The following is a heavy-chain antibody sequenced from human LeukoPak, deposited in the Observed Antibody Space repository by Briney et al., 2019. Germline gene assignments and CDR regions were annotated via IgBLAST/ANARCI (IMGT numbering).Heavy chain of an antibody. D-gene: IGHD2-2*01. CDR2: INTNTGNP. CDR3: ARVGCSSTSCYPIDY. J-gene: IGHJ4*02. Sequence: ASVNVSCKASGYTFTSYAMNWVRQAPGQGLEWMGWINTNTGNPTYAQGFTGRFVFSLDTSVSTAYLQISSLKAEDTAVYYCARVGCSSTSCYPIDYWGQGTLVTVSS. V-gene: IGHV7-4-1*02. CDR1: GYTFTSYA.